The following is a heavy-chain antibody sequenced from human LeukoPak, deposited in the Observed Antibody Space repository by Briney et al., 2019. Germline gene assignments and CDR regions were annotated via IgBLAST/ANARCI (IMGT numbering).Heavy chain of an antibody. V-gene: IGHV4-59*02. Sequence: TSETLSLTCTVSGGSVSSYYWSWIRQPPGKGLEWIGTISYSGNTYYNPSLRSRGTISLDTSNNQFSLELSSVTAADTAVYYCTRRFNYGSGKYGVDVWGQGTTVTVSS. J-gene: IGHJ6*02. CDR3: TRRFNYGSGKYGVDV. D-gene: IGHD3-10*01. CDR1: GGSVSSYY. CDR2: ISYSGNT.